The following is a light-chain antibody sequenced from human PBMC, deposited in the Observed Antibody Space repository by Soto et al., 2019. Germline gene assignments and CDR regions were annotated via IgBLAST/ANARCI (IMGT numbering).Light chain of an antibody. CDR1: SSDVGGYNY. Sequence: QSVLTQPASVSGSPGQSITISCTGTSSDVGGYNYVSWYQQHPGKAPKLMIYDVSNRPSGVSNRFSGSKSGNTASLTISGLRAKDEADYYCSSYTSRSTLVFGGGTKLTVL. V-gene: IGLV2-14*01. J-gene: IGLJ2*01. CDR3: SSYTSRSTLV. CDR2: DVS.